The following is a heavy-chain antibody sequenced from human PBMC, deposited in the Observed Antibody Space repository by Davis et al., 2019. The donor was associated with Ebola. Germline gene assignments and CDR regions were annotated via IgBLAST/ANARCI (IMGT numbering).Heavy chain of an antibody. V-gene: IGHV5-51*01. CDR1: GYYFTAYW. Sequence: GGSLRLSCKTSGYYFTAYWIGWVRQLPGKGLEWMGIIYPGDSHTRYSPSFQGQVTISVDKSISTAYLQWRSLKASDTAIYYCARHPSGKMPNWFAPWGQGTLVTVSS. CDR2: IYPGDSHT. CDR3: ARHPSGKMPNWFAP. D-gene: IGHD2-2*01. J-gene: IGHJ5*02.